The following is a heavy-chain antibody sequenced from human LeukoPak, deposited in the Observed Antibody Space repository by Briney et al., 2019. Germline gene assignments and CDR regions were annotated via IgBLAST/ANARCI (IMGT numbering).Heavy chain of an antibody. Sequence: GASVKVSCKASGYTFTTYYMHWVRQAPGQGLEWMGIINPSGGSTSYAQKFQGRVTMTRNTSTSTACMETGSRTSEDTDVYYGARESTPLAGYDTFDIWGQGTIVTVSP. CDR3: ARESTPLAGYDTFDI. V-gene: IGHV1-46*01. J-gene: IGHJ3*02. D-gene: IGHD6-19*01. CDR2: INPSGGST. CDR1: GYTFTTYY.